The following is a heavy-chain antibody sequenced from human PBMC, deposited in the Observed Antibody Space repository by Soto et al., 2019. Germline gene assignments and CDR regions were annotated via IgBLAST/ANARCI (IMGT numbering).Heavy chain of an antibody. D-gene: IGHD2-2*01. CDR2: IIPIFGTA. Sequence: QVQLVQSGAEVKKPGSSVKVSCKASGGTFSSYAISWVRQAPGQGLEWMGGIIPIFGTANYAQKFQGRVTITADKSTSTAYMELSSLRSEDTAVYYCARYVVPAATPYYYYGMDVWGQGTTVTVSS. CDR1: GGTFSSYA. CDR3: ARYVVPAATPYYYYGMDV. V-gene: IGHV1-69*06. J-gene: IGHJ6*02.